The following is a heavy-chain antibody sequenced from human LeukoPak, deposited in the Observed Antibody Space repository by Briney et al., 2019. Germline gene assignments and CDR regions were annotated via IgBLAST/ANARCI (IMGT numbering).Heavy chain of an antibody. CDR3: ATDPDGYSLNY. CDR1: GFTFSSYA. CDR2: ISGSGGST. Sequence: PGGSLRLSCAASGFTFSSYAMSWVRQAPGKGLEWVSAISGSGGSTYYADSVKGRFTISRDDAKNSLYLQMNSLRAEDSAVYYCATDPDGYSLNYWGQGTLVTVSS. V-gene: IGHV3-23*01. J-gene: IGHJ4*02. D-gene: IGHD5-24*01.